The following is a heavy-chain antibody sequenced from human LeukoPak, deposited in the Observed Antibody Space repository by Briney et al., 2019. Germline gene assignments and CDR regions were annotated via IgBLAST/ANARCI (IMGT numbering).Heavy chain of an antibody. CDR2: ISAYNGNT. Sequence: AASVKVSCKASGYTFTSYGISWVRQAPGQGLEWMGWISAYNGNTNYAQKFQGRVTMTTDTSTSTAYMELRSLTSDDTAVYYCARVGMDLSGYYFIAAFDIWGQGTRVRVSS. V-gene: IGHV1-18*01. D-gene: IGHD3-22*01. CDR3: ARVGMDLSGYYFIAAFDI. J-gene: IGHJ3*02. CDR1: GYTFTSYG.